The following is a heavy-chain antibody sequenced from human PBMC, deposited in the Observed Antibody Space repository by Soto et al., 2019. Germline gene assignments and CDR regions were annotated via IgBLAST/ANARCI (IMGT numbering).Heavy chain of an antibody. J-gene: IGHJ6*02. D-gene: IGHD1-26*01. Sequence: ASVKVSCKVSGYTLTELSMHWVRQAPGKGLEWMGGFDPEDGETIYAQKFQGRVTMTEDTSTDTAYMELSSLRSEDTAVYYCATPGFRGSSSYYGMDVWGQGTTVTVSS. CDR3: ATPGFRGSSSYYGMDV. CDR1: GYTLTELS. CDR2: FDPEDGET. V-gene: IGHV1-24*01.